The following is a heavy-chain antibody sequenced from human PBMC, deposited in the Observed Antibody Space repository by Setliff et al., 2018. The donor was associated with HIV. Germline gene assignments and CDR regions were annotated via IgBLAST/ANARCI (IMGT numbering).Heavy chain of an antibody. CDR2: INHNSGGG. D-gene: IGHD5-18*01. CDR3: AREGFGNTGDLAMAVLDY. J-gene: IGHJ4*02. CDR1: GYSFTSYG. Sequence: ASVKVSCKASGYSFTSYGFSWVRQAPGQGLEWMGWINHNSGGGNYAQKFQGRVTMTRDTSISTAYMELNRLTSDDTAVYFCAREGFGNTGDLAMAVLDYWGQGTLVTVSS. V-gene: IGHV1-2*02.